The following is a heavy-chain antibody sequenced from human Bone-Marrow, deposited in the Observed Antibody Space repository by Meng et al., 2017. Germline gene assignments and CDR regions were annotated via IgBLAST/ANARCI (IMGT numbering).Heavy chain of an antibody. Sequence: GESLKISCAASGFTFSSYAMSWVRQAPGKGLEWVSAISGSGGSTYYADSVKGRFTISRDNSKNTLYLQMSSLRAEDTAVYYCAKASCSGGSCYSRSAFDIWGQGTMVTVSS. D-gene: IGHD2-15*01. CDR1: GFTFSSYA. J-gene: IGHJ3*02. CDR3: AKASCSGGSCYSRSAFDI. CDR2: ISGSGGST. V-gene: IGHV3-23*01.